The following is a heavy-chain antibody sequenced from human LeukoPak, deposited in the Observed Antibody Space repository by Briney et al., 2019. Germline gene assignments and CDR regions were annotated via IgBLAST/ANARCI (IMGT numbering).Heavy chain of an antibody. CDR2: ISSSSSTI. CDR3: ARYAGYYDSSGPTLFDY. D-gene: IGHD3-22*01. V-gene: IGHV3-11*04. CDR1: GFTFSDYY. Sequence: GGSLRLSCAASGFTFSDYYMSWIRQAPGKGLEWVSYISSSSSTIYYADSVKGRFTISRDNAKNSLYLQMNSLRDEDTAVYYCARYAGYYDSSGPTLFDYWGQGTLVTVSS. J-gene: IGHJ4*02.